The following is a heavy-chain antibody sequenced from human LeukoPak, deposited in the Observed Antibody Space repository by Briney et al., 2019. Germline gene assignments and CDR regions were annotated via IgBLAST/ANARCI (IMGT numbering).Heavy chain of an antibody. J-gene: IGHJ4*02. D-gene: IGHD3-22*01. V-gene: IGHV4-59*01. Sequence: SETLSLTCTVSVGSFTNYYWTWIRQPPGKGLEWIGHIYYSGTTNYNPSLKSRVTISVDTSKNQFSLKLTSVTAADTAVYYCSRGRIFYDSTGYYYWGQGTLVTVSS. CDR1: VGSFTNYY. CDR2: IYYSGTT. CDR3: SRGRIFYDSTGYYY.